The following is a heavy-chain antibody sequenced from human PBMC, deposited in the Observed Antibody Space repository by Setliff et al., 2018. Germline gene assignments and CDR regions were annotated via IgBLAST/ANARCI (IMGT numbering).Heavy chain of an antibody. V-gene: IGHV4-39*01. CDR1: GDSISSTSYQ. Sequence: SETLSLTCTVSGDSISSTSYQWGWVRQPPGKGLEWIGSIYYTGTAYYNPSLKRRVTISVDTSKNQFSLQVTSLAATDTALYFCARHEFVGGYYGSVTYRHFDYWGQGTAVTVSS. J-gene: IGHJ4*02. CDR3: ARHEFVGGYYGSVTYRHFDY. CDR2: IYYTGTA. D-gene: IGHD3-10*01.